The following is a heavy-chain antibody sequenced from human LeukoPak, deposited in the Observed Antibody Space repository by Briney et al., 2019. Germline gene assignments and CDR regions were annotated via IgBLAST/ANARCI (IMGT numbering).Heavy chain of an antibody. D-gene: IGHD2-2*01. CDR2: INWNGDRT. Sequence: GGPVRLSCAASGFTFGVYGVMWVRHVTGRALVCVSDINWNGDRTDYADSVKGRFTISRDNAKNSLYLQMNSLRAEDAAFYHCARCSGTTCYEARDSWGQGTLVIVSS. V-gene: IGHV3-20*01. CDR3: ARCSGTTCYEARDS. J-gene: IGHJ4*02. CDR1: GFTFGVYG.